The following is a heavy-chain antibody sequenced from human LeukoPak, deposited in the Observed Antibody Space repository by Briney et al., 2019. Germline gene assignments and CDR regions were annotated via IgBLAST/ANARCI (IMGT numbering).Heavy chain of an antibody. V-gene: IGHV1-2*06. CDR3: ARRYLGSGSLPGL. D-gene: IGHD3-10*01. Sequence: GASVKVSCKASGCTFTGYYMHWVRQAPGQGLEWMGRINPNSGGTNYAQKFQGRVTMTRDTSISTAYMELSRLRSDDTAVYYCARRYLGSGSLPGLWGQGTLVTVSS. CDR1: GCTFTGYY. J-gene: IGHJ4*02. CDR2: INPNSGGT.